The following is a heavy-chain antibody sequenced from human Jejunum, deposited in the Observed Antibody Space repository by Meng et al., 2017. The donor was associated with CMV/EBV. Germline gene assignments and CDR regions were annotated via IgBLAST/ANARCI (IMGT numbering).Heavy chain of an antibody. Sequence: FSFNTYSMNWVRQAPGKGLEWIAYISSNSNSLLYADSVRGRFSISRDNAKNSLSLDMNSLTAEDTAVYYCARLSAAGNYFYYYGLDGWGPGTRVTVS. CDR1: FSFNTYS. CDR2: ISSNSNSL. CDR3: ARLSAAGNYFYYYGLDG. J-gene: IGHJ6*02. D-gene: IGHD6-13*01. V-gene: IGHV3-48*04.